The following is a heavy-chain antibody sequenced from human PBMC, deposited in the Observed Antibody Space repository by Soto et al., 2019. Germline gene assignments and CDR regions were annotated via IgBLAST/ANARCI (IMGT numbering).Heavy chain of an antibody. V-gene: IGHV6-1*01. Sequence: QVQLQESGPGLVRPSQTLSLTCDISGDSVSSSSVTWNWIRQSPSRGLEWLGRTYYRSRWYNDYAEYVKSRIITNPDTTKNQFSLHLNSVSPDDTAVYYWVRLIGNSWLDFWGQGTLVTVSS. CDR1: GDSVSSSSVT. CDR3: VRLIGNSWLDF. J-gene: IGHJ5*01. CDR2: TYYRSRWYN. D-gene: IGHD1-26*01.